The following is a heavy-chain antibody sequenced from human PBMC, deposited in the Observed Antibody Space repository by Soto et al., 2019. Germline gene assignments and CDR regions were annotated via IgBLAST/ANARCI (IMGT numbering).Heavy chain of an antibody. Sequence: VGSLRLSFAASCFIFENFGMSWVRQAPGKGLEWISSISGSGFKKYYADSVKGRFKISRDNSKSTVYLELNNLSAEDTAVYHCAKNQGVELVPLATVDWFDPWGEGSVVTVSS. J-gene: IGHJ5*02. CDR1: CFIFENFG. V-gene: IGHV3-23*01. D-gene: IGHD1-26*01. CDR3: AKNQGVELVPLATVDWFDP. CDR2: ISGSGFKK.